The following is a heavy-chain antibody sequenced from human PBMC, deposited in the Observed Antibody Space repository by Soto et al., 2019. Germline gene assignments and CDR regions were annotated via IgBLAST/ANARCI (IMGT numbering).Heavy chain of an antibody. J-gene: IGHJ4*02. CDR3: ASILLWFGELSN. CDR1: GGSISSSIYY. Sequence: SETLSLTCTVAGGSISSSIYYWGWIRQPPGKGLEWIGSIYYSGSTYYNPSLKSRVTISVDTSKNQFSLKLSSVTAADTAVYYCASILLWFGELSNWGQGTLVTVSS. D-gene: IGHD3-10*01. CDR2: IYYSGST. V-gene: IGHV4-39*01.